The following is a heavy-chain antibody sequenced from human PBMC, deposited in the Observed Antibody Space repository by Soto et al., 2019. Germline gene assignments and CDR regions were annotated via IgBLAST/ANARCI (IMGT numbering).Heavy chain of an antibody. CDR2: ISGYNGDT. Sequence: ASVKASFQASYSTYRGYGIMWVRQEKEQGLEWMGWISGYNGDTNYAQKFQGRVSMTIDTSTTTAYMELRSLRSDDTAVYYCEKNGKTPYYYYGMDVRGQGTKVTVSS. D-gene: IGHD1-26*01. J-gene: IGHJ6*02. CDR1: YSTYRGYG. V-gene: IGHV1-18*01. CDR3: EKNGKTPYYYYGMDV.